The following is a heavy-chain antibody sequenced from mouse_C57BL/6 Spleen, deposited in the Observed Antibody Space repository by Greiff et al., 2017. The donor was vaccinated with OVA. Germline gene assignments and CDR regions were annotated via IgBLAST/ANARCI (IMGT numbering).Heavy chain of an antibody. Sequence: EVMLVESGGGLVKPGGSLKLSCAASGFTFSSYAMSWVRQTPEKRLEWVATISDGGSYTYYPDNVKGRFTISRDNAKNNLYLQMSHLKSEDTSMYYCARDKGGYDGYYDYWGKGTTLTVSS. J-gene: IGHJ2*01. V-gene: IGHV5-4*01. CDR2: ISDGGSYT. CDR3: ARDKGGYDGYYDY. CDR1: GFTFSSYA. D-gene: IGHD2-3*01.